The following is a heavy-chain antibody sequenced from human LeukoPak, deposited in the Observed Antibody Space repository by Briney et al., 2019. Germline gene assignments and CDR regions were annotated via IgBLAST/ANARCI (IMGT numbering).Heavy chain of an antibody. J-gene: IGHJ4*02. V-gene: IGHV4-34*01. CDR3: ARSHNYYDSSGYYRY. D-gene: IGHD3-22*01. CDR1: GGSFSGYY. Sequence: PSETLSLTCAVYGGSFSGYYWSWIRQPPGKGLEWIREINHSGSTNYNPSLKSRVTLSVDTSKNQFSLKLSSVTAADTAVYYCARSHNYYDSSGYYRYWGQGTLVTVSS. CDR2: INHSGST.